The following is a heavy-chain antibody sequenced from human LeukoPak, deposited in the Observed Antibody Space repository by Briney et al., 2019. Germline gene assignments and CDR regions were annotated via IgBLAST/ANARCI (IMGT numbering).Heavy chain of an antibody. CDR3: ARGAYDSSGYYSYSFDY. Sequence: PGGSLRLSCAASGLTVSSNYMSWVRQAPGKGLEWVSVIYSGGSTYYADSVKGRFSFSRDNSKNTLYLQMNSLRAEDTAVYYCARGAYDSSGYYSYSFDYWGQGTLVTVSS. J-gene: IGHJ4*02. D-gene: IGHD3-22*01. V-gene: IGHV3-53*01. CDR2: IYSGGST. CDR1: GLTVSSNY.